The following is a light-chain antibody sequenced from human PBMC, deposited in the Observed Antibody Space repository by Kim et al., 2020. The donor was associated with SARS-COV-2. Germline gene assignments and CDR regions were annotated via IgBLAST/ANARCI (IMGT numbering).Light chain of an antibody. CDR1: QSISSW. CDR3: QQYNSYPWT. J-gene: IGKJ1*01. V-gene: IGKV1-5*03. Sequence: DIQMTQSPSTLSASVGDRVTITCRASQSISSWLAWYQQRPGKAPKLLIYKASSLESGVPSRFSGSASGTEFTLTISSLQPDDFVTYYCQQYNSYPWTFGQGTKVDIK. CDR2: KAS.